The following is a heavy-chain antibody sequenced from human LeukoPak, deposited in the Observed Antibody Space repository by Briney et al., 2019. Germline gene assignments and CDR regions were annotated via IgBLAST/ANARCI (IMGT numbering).Heavy chain of an antibody. D-gene: IGHD2-21*02. CDR3: VKDWSDEAKCGADCLEY. V-gene: IGHV3-23*01. CDR1: GFNFYIYA. Sequence: GGSLRLSCAASGFNFYIYAMSWVRQAPGKGLEWVSSISGSGDNTYYADSVKGRYTISRDDSKNTLYLQMNTLRAEDTAVYYCVKDWSDEAKCGADCLEYWGQGTLVTVSS. CDR2: ISGSGDNT. J-gene: IGHJ4*02.